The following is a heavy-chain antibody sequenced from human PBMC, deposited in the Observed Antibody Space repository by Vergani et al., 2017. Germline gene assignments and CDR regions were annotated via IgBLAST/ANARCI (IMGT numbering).Heavy chain of an antibody. J-gene: IGHJ5*02. CDR3: ARSIGYCAGATCRAYYFDH. D-gene: IGHD2-21*01. V-gene: IGHV1-46*01. Sequence: QVQLVQSGAEVKKPGASVKVSCKASGYTFTSYNIHWLRQAPGQAFEWMGILNPTTGHTTSAQKFMGRVDMTRDPSTDTSTRTVQMTLSSLRSEDTAVYYCARSIGYCAGATCRAYYFDHWGQGTRVTVSS. CDR1: GYTFTSYN. CDR2: LNPTTGHT.